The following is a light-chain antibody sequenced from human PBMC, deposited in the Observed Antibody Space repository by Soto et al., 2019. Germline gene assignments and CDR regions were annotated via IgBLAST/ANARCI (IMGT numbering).Light chain of an antibody. CDR2: DAC. V-gene: IGKV3-11*01. CDR3: QQRSDWPRT. CDR1: QSVSSY. J-gene: IGKJ1*01. Sequence: EIVLTQSPATLSLSPGERATLSCRASQSVSSYLAWYQQKSGQAPRLLIYDACYRATGIPARFSGSGSGTDFTLTISSLEPEDFAVYYCQQRSDWPRTFGQGTKVEIK.